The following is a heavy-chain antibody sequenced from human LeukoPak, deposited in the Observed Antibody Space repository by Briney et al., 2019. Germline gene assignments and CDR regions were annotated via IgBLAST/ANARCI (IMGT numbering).Heavy chain of an antibody. Sequence: SETLSLTCTVSGGSISSYYWSWIRQPPGKGLEWIGYIYYSGSTNYTPSLKSRVTISVDTSKNQFSLNLSSVTAADTAVYYCARVDDYNCLDYWGQGTLVTVSS. CDR3: ARVDDYNCLDY. D-gene: IGHD5-24*01. J-gene: IGHJ4*02. CDR2: IYYSGST. V-gene: IGHV4-59*03. CDR1: GGSISSYY.